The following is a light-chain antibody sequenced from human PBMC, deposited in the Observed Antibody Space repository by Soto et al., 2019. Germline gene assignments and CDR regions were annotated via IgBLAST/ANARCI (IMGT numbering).Light chain of an antibody. CDR2: DAS. CDR3: QQYNNYPRT. Sequence: DIEMTQSPSTLSASIGDGVTITCRASGSISGWLAWYQQQPGKAPKLLIYDASNLESGVPSRFSGSGSGTEFTLAISSLQPDDFATYYCQQYNNYPRTFGQGTKVDI. CDR1: GSISGW. J-gene: IGKJ1*01. V-gene: IGKV1-5*01.